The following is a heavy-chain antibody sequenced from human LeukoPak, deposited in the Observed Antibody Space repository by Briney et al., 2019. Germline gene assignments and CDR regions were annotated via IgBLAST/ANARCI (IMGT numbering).Heavy chain of an antibody. Sequence: ASVKVSCKASGGTFSSYAISWVRQAPGQGLEWMGGIIPIFGTANYAQKFQGRVTITADESTSTAYMELSSLRSEDTAVYYCARLGYCSSTSCYRAAFDIWGQGTMVTVSS. J-gene: IGHJ3*02. CDR2: IIPIFGTA. CDR1: GGTFSSYA. CDR3: ARLGYCSSTSCYRAAFDI. D-gene: IGHD2-2*01. V-gene: IGHV1-69*13.